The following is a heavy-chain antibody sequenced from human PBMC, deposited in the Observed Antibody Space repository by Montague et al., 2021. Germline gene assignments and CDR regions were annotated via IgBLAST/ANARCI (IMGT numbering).Heavy chain of an antibody. J-gene: IGHJ4*01. V-gene: IGHV4-61*08. Sequence: SETLSLTCTVSGDSLSSVGYSWTWIRQHPGKGLEWIGYMYYSGSTYYNPSFKSRLAISIDRSRNQFSLELSFVTAADTAIYFCGRDYWGSIDYWGHGILVTVSS. CDR3: GRDYWGSIDY. CDR1: GDSLSSVGYS. CDR2: MYYSGST. D-gene: IGHD7-27*01.